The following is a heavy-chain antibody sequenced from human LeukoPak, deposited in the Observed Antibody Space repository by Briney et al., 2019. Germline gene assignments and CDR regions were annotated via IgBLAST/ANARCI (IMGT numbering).Heavy chain of an antibody. V-gene: IGHV3-30*02. CDR3: AKSVGVPAAIPGY. J-gene: IGHJ4*02. D-gene: IGHD2-2*02. CDR2: IRYDGSNK. Sequence: GGSLRLSCAASGFTFSSYGMHWVRQAPGKGLEWVAFIRYDGSNKYYADSVKGRFTISRDNSKNTLYLQMNSLRAEDTAVYYCAKSVGVPAAIPGYWGQGTLVTVSS. CDR1: GFTFSSYG.